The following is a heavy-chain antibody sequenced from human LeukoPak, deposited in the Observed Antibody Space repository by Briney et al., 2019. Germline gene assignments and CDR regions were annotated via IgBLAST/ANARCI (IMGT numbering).Heavy chain of an antibody. Sequence: SQTLSLTCTVSGGSISSGSYYWRWIRRPAGKGLEWIGRIYTSGSTNYNPSLKSRVTISVDTSKNQFSLKLSSVTAADTAVYYCARDQGQRPFDYWGQGTLVTVSS. CDR1: GGSISSGSYY. J-gene: IGHJ4*02. CDR3: ARDQGQRPFDY. CDR2: IYTSGST. V-gene: IGHV4-61*02.